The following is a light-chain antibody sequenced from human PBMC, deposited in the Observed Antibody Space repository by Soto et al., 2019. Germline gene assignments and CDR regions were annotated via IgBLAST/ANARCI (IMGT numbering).Light chain of an antibody. J-gene: IGKJ5*01. V-gene: IGKV3-11*01. CDR1: HSVRSY. CDR2: DAS. Sequence: EIVLTQSPATLSLSPGERATLSCRASHSVRSYLLWYQQKPGQAPRLLISDASNRATGIPARFSGSGSGTDFTLTISSLETEDFAVYDGQERMYWPSITFGQGTRLEIK. CDR3: QERMYWPSIT.